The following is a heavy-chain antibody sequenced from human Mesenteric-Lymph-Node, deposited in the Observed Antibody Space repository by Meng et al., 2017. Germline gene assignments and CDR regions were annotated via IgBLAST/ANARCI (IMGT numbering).Heavy chain of an antibody. CDR2: VGKDGSDR. D-gene: IGHD2-21*01. Sequence: GESLKIPFAASGFTFGAHWMTRVRRAPGKGPEWVANVGKDGSDRYYLDSVKGRFIVSRNNTKNLLYLEMSNLRAEDTAIYYCARDTDRHNFDYWGQGALVTVSS. V-gene: IGHV3-7*01. CDR1: GFTFGAHW. J-gene: IGHJ4*02. CDR3: ARDTDRHNFDY.